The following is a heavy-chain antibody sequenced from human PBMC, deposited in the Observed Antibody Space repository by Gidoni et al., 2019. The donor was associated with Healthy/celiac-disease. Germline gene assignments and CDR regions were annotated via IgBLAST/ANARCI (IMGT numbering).Heavy chain of an antibody. Sequence: QVTLRESGPALVQPTQTLTLTCTFSGFSLSTSGMCWSWIRQPPGKALEWLARNDRDDEKYYSTSLKTRLTISKNTTKNQVVLTMTNRDPVDTATYYGARTAFLREYGMDVWGQGTTVTVSS. CDR1: GFSLSTSGMC. CDR3: ARTAFLREYGMDV. D-gene: IGHD3-16*01. V-gene: IGHV2-70*15. J-gene: IGHJ6*02. CDR2: NDRDDEK.